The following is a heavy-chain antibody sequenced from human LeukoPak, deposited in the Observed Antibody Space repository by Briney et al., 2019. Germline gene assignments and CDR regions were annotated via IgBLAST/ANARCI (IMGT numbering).Heavy chain of an antibody. J-gene: IGHJ3*02. CDR1: GYTFTSYG. Sequence: ASVKVSCKASGYTFTSYGISWVRQAPGQGLEWMGWISAYNGNTNYAQKLQGRVTMTTDTSTSTAYMELRSLRSDDTAVYYCARDSRRMITSDAFDIWGQGTMVTVSS. D-gene: IGHD3-16*01. CDR2: ISAYNGNT. V-gene: IGHV1-18*01. CDR3: ARDSRRMITSDAFDI.